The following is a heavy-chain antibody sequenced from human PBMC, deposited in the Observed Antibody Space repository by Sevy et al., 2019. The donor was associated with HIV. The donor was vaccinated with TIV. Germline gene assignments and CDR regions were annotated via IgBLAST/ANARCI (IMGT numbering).Heavy chain of an antibody. J-gene: IGHJ6*02. V-gene: IGHV3-7*03. Sequence: GGSLRLSCAASGFTFSSYWMSWVRQAPGKGLGWVANIKQYGSERYYVDSVMGRFTISRDDAKNSLYLQMNSLRAVDTAVYYCARGMWETTGYYYGMDVWGQGTTVTVSS. CDR3: ARGMWETTGYYYGMDV. CDR2: IKQYGSER. CDR1: GFTFSSYW. D-gene: IGHD1-26*01.